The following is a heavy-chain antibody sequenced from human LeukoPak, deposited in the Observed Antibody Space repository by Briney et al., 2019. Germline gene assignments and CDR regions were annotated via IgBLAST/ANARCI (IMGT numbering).Heavy chain of an antibody. D-gene: IGHD6-19*01. CDR1: GYSFTSYG. Sequence: GESLKISCKGSGYSFTSYGISWVRQAPGQGLEWMGWISAYNGNTNFAQKLQGRVTMTTDTSTSTAYMELRSLRSDDTAVYYCARDLSAIAVAGDDAFDIWGQGTMVTVSS. CDR2: ISAYNGNT. CDR3: ARDLSAIAVAGDDAFDI. J-gene: IGHJ3*02. V-gene: IGHV1-18*01.